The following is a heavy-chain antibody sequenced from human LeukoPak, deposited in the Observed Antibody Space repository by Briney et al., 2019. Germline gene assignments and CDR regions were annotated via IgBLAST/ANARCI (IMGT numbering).Heavy chain of an antibody. Sequence: SETLSLTCTVSGGSIGSSSYYWGWIRQPPGKGLEWIGSIYYSGSTYYNPSLKSRVTISVDTSKNQFSLKLSSVTAADTAVYYCASRWGGYYQPFDYWGQGTLVTVSS. J-gene: IGHJ4*02. CDR3: ASRWGGYYQPFDY. CDR2: IYYSGST. CDR1: GGSIGSSSYY. D-gene: IGHD3-3*01. V-gene: IGHV4-39*01.